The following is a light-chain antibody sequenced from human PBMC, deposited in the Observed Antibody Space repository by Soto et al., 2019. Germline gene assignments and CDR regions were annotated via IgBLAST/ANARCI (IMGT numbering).Light chain of an antibody. J-gene: IGLJ2*01. CDR2: EVS. Sequence: QSALTQPPSVSGSPGQSVTISCTGTSSDIGNYDRVSWYQQPPGTAPKLVIYEVSKRPSGVPDRFSGSKSGNTASLTISGLQAEDEAEYYCSSYTSSITLVFGGGTKVTVL. CDR1: SSDIGNYDR. CDR3: SSYTSSITLV. V-gene: IGLV2-18*02.